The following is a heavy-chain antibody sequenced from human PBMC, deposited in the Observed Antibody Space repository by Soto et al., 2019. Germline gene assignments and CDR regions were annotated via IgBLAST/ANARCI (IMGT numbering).Heavy chain of an antibody. D-gene: IGHD1-26*01. J-gene: IGHJ4*02. Sequence: GGSLRLSCAASGFTFSNYGLHWVRQAPGKGLGREAGISYDGSNKYYAESMQGRFTISRDNSRNTLYLQMNSLRAEDTAVFYCAKEGSTRDFDYWGQGTLVTVSS. CDR2: ISYDGSNK. V-gene: IGHV3-30*18. CDR3: AKEGSTRDFDY. CDR1: GFTFSNYG.